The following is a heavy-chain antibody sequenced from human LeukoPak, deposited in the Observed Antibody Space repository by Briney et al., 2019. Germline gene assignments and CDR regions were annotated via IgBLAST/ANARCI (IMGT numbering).Heavy chain of an antibody. CDR3: ARRFFYGDYDTYYFDY. D-gene: IGHD4-17*01. J-gene: IGHJ4*02. V-gene: IGHV4-39*01. CDR2: IYYTGST. CDR1: DGSISSPDHY. Sequence: SETLSLTCTVSDGSISSPDHYWGWIRQPPGKGLEWVGIIYYTGSTYYNLSLKSRVIISVDTSKSQFSLKVKSITAADTAVYYCARRFFYGDYDTYYFDYWGQGILVTVSS.